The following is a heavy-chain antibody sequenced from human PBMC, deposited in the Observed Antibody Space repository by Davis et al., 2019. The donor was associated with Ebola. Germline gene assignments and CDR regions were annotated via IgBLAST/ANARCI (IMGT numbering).Heavy chain of an antibody. D-gene: IGHD2-15*01. CDR3: AHRRLGYCSGGSCEWWFDP. CDR2: IYWDDDK. CDR1: EFSLSTSGVG. Sequence: SGSTLVTPTPSLTITCTFSEFSLSTSGVGLGWSHQPPGKALEWLALIYWDDDKRYSPSLKSRLTITKDTSKNQVVLTMTNMDPVDTATYYCAHRRLGYCSGGSCEWWFDPWGQGTLVTVSS. J-gene: IGHJ5*02. V-gene: IGHV2-5*02.